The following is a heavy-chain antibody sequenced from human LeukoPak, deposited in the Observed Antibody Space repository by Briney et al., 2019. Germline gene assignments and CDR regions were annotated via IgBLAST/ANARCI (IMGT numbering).Heavy chain of an antibody. D-gene: IGHD4-23*01. CDR3: ASNTRGGNDNYYYYYMDV. V-gene: IGHV4-39*07. CDR2: INHSGST. J-gene: IGHJ6*03. Sequence: PSETLSLTCTVSGGSISSSSYYWGWIRQPPGKGLEWIGEINHSGSTNYNPSLKSRVTISVDTSKNQFSLKLSSVTAADTAVYYCASNTRGGNDNYYYYYMDVWGKGTTVTISS. CDR1: GGSISSSSYY.